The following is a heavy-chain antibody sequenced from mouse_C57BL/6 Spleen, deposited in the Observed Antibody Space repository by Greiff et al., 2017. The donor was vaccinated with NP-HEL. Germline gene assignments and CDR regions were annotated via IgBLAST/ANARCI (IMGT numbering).Heavy chain of an antibody. D-gene: IGHD1-1*01. V-gene: IGHV1-55*01. CDR1: SYTFTSYW. CDR2: IYPGSGST. CDR3: AIGVYYGSSYVGYWYFDV. Sequence: QVQLKQPGAELVKPGASVKMSCKASSYTFTSYWITWVKQRPGQGLEWIGDIYPGSGSTNYNEKFKSKATLTVDTSSSTAYMQLSSLTSEDAAVYYCAIGVYYGSSYVGYWYFDVWGTGTTVTVSS. J-gene: IGHJ1*03.